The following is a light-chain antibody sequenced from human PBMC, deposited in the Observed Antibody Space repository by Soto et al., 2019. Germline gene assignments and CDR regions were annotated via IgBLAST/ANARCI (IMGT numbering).Light chain of an antibody. J-gene: IGKJ4*01. V-gene: IGKV3-20*01. Sequence: EFVLTQSPGTLSLSAGERATLSCRASQTVRNNYLAWYQQKPGQAPRLLIYDASSRATGIPDRFSGGGSGTDFTLTISRLEPEDFAVYYCQQFSSYPLTLGGATKVDIK. CDR2: DAS. CDR3: QQFSSYPLT. CDR1: QTVRNNY.